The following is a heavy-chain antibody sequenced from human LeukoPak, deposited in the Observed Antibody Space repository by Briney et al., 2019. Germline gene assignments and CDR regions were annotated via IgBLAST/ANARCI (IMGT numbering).Heavy chain of an antibody. CDR1: GFTFSSYA. CDR3: AKLVDYYDSSGYYYGY. D-gene: IGHD3-22*01. J-gene: IGHJ4*02. V-gene: IGHV3-23*01. CDR2: ISGSGGST. Sequence: GGSLRLSCAASGFTFSSYAMSWVRQAPGKGLEWVLAISGSGGSTYYADSVKGRFAISRDNSKNTLYLQMNSLRAEDTAVYYCAKLVDYYDSSGYYYGYWGQGTLVTVSS.